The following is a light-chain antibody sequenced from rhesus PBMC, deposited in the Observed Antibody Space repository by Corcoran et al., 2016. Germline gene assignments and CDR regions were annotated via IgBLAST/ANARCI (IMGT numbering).Light chain of an antibody. CDR1: NIGTKH. Sequence: SYSVTQPRSVSVSPGQTAYITCGGDNIGTKHVHWYQQRPPQAPVLVIYYDTDRPSGIPERFSGSTGGNTATLTISGVEAGDEADYYCQVWDSIGDHYIFGAGTRLIVL. J-gene: IGLJ1*01. V-gene: IGLV3-29*01. CDR3: QVWDSIGDHYI. CDR2: YDT.